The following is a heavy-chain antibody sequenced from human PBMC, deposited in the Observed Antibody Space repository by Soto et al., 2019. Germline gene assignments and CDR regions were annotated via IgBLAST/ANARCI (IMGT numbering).Heavy chain of an antibody. CDR1: GGSISSSNW. Sequence: XETLSLTCAVSGGSISSSNWWSWARQPPVKGLGWIGEIYHSGSTNYNPSLKSRVTISVDKSKNQFSLKLSSVTAADTAVYYCASGYSSGWGLVGYYYYGMDVWGQGTTVTVSS. CDR2: IYHSGST. CDR3: ASGYSSGWGLVGYYYYGMDV. J-gene: IGHJ6*02. V-gene: IGHV4-4*02. D-gene: IGHD6-19*01.